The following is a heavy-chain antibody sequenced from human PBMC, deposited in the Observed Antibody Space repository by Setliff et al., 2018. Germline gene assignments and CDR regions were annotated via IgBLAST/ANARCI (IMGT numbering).Heavy chain of an antibody. J-gene: IGHJ5*02. CDR3: ARGRSYNFWSGYSAPGVNWFDP. CDR1: GGSISSHY. CDR2: IYYSGST. Sequence: SETLSLTCTVSGGSISSHYWSWIRQPPGKGLEWIGYIYYSGSTNYNPSLKSRVTISVDTSKNQFSLKLSSVTAADTAVYYCARGRSYNFWSGYSAPGVNWFDPWGQGTLVTVSS. D-gene: IGHD3-3*01. V-gene: IGHV4-59*08.